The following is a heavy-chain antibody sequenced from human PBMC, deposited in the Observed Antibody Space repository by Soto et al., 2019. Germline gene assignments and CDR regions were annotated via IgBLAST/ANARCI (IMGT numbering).Heavy chain of an antibody. J-gene: IGHJ4*02. Sequence: SETLSLTCSVSGGSISSGGFSWSWIRQPPGKGLEWIGYIYYGGSTYYNPSLKSRVTMSVDRSKNQFSLELGSVTAADTAVYYCARYSFGFAYWCRGTLVTVSS. CDR2: IYYGGST. CDR1: GGSISSGGFS. V-gene: IGHV4-30-2*01. D-gene: IGHD5-18*01. CDR3: ARYSFGFAY.